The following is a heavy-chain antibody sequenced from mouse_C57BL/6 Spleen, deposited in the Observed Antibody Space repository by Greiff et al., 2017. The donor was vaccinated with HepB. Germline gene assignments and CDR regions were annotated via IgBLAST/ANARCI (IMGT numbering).Heavy chain of an antibody. D-gene: IGHD2-5*01. V-gene: IGHV1-18*01. CDR1: GYTFTDYN. Sequence: EVKLLESGPELVKPGASVKIPCKASGYTFTDYNMDWVKQSHGKSLEWIGDINPNNGGTIYNQKFKGKATLTVDKSSSTAYMELRSLTSEDTAVYYCARGSNWFAYWGQGTLVTVSA. J-gene: IGHJ3*01. CDR2: INPNNGGT. CDR3: ARGSNWFAY.